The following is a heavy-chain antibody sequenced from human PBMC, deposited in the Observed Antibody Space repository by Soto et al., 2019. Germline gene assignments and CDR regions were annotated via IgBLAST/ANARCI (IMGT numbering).Heavy chain of an antibody. CDR2: IVVGSGNT. CDR1: GFTFTSSA. V-gene: IGHV1-58*02. Sequence: SVKVSCKASGFTFTSSAMQWVRQARGQRLEWIGWIVVGSGNTNYAQKFQERVTITRDMSTSTAYMELSSLRAEDTAVYYCARDIRCIGPSSCYSYFDPWGQGTLVTVSS. CDR3: ARDIRCIGPSSCYSYFDP. J-gene: IGHJ5*02. D-gene: IGHD2-2*01.